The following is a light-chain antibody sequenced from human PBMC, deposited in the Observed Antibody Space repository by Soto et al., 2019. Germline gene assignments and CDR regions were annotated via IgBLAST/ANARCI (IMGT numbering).Light chain of an antibody. CDR3: QQYNNWPPIT. CDR2: DAS. J-gene: IGKJ5*01. V-gene: IGKV1-5*01. CDR1: QTISGW. Sequence: DIQMTQSPSTLSASVGDTVTITCRASQTISGWLAWYQQRPGKAPNLLIFDASTLESGVPSRFSGSGSGTTFTLTISSLQSEDFAVYYCQQYNNWPPITFGQGTRLEIK.